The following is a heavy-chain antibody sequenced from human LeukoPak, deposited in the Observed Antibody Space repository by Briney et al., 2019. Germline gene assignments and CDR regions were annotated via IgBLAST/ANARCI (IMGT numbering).Heavy chain of an antibody. D-gene: IGHD3-22*01. CDR2: ISYDGSNK. CDR1: GFTFSSYW. V-gene: IGHV3-30*18. Sequence: GGSLRLSCAASGFTFSSYWMSWVRQAPGKGLEWVAVISYDGSNKYYADSVKGRFTISRDNSKNTLYLQMNSLRAEDTAVYYCAKDHYYYDSSGYYSDAFDIWGQGTMVTVSS. J-gene: IGHJ3*02. CDR3: AKDHYYYDSSGYYSDAFDI.